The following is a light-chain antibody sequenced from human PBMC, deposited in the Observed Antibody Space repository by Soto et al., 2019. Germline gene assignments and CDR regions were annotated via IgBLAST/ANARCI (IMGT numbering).Light chain of an antibody. V-gene: IGLV2-23*01. CDR3: CSYAGSSTYV. J-gene: IGLJ1*01. CDR2: EGS. CDR1: SNDVGSYNL. Sequence: QSALTQPASVSGSPGQSITISCTGTSNDVGSYNLVSWYQQHPGKAPKLMTYEGSKRPSGVSNRFSGSKSGNTASLTISGLQAEDEADYYCCSYAGSSTYVFGTGTKVTVL.